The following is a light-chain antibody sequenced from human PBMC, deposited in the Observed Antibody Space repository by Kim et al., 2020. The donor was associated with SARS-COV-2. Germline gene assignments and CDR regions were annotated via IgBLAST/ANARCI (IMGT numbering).Light chain of an antibody. Sequence: VSPGKTARITCSGDKLGDKYACWYQQKPGQSPVLVIYQDSKRPSGIPERFSGSNSGNTATLTISGTQAMDEADYYCQAWDSSTAVFGGGTQLTVL. J-gene: IGLJ3*02. CDR3: QAWDSSTAV. CDR1: KLGDKY. V-gene: IGLV3-1*01. CDR2: QDS.